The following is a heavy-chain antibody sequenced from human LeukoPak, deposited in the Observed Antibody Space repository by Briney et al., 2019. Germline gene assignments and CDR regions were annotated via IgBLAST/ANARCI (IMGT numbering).Heavy chain of an antibody. CDR1: GFTFSSYS. Sequence: SGGSLRLSCAASGFTFSSYSMNWVRQAPGKGLEWVSYISSSSSTIYYADSVKGRFTISRDNSKNSLYLQMNSLRTEDTALYYCAKDTGQYYYYMDVWGKGTTVTVSS. J-gene: IGHJ6*03. CDR3: AKDTGQYYYYMDV. V-gene: IGHV3-48*04. D-gene: IGHD1-14*01. CDR2: ISSSSSTI.